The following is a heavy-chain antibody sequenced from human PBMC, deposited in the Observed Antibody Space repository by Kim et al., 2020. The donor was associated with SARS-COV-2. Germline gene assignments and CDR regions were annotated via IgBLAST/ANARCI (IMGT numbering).Heavy chain of an antibody. CDR1: GGSFSGYY. CDR3: ARGNSRRSSWYLAPDY. J-gene: IGHJ4*02. V-gene: IGHV4-34*01. D-gene: IGHD6-13*01. CDR2: INHSGST. Sequence: SETLSLTCAVYGGSFSGYYWSWIRQPPGKGLEWIGEINHSGSTNYNPSLKSRVTISVDTSKNQFSLKLSSVTAADTAVYYCARGNSRRSSWYLAPDYWGQGTLVTVSS.